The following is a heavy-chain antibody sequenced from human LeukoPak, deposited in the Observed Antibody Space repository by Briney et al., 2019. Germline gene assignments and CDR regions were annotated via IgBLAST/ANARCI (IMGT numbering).Heavy chain of an antibody. J-gene: IGHJ4*02. CDR3: AKGSGGSCHSATDY. Sequence: GGSLRLSCAASGFSFSSYAMNWVRQAPGKGLEWVSVICGSSSSTYYVDSVKGRFTISRDNSKNTLYLQMNSLRAEDTAIYYCAKGSGGSCHSATDYWGQGTLVTVSS. V-gene: IGHV3-23*01. CDR1: GFSFSSYA. D-gene: IGHD2-15*01. CDR2: ICGSSSST.